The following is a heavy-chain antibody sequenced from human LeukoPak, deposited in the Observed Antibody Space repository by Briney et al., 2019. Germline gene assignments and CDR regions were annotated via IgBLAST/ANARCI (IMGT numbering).Heavy chain of an antibody. CDR3: ARDPFDY. Sequence: GGSLRLSCAASGFTFSSHDMHWVRQAPGKGLEYVSAISSNGGSTYYANSVKGRFTISRDNSKNTLYLQMGSLRAEDMAVYYCARDPFDYWGQGTLVTVSS. V-gene: IGHV3-64*01. CDR2: ISSNGGST. CDR1: GFTFSSHD. J-gene: IGHJ4*02.